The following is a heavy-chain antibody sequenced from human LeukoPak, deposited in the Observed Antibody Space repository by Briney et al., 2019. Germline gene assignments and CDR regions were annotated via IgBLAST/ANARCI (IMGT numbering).Heavy chain of an antibody. CDR3: ARSAYDSGTPDY. CDR1: GGSISNYY. D-gene: IGHD3-3*01. CDR2: IYYSGTT. Sequence: PSETLSLTCTVSGGSISNYYWIWLRQPPGKGLEWIGYIYYSGTTNYNPSLKARVTISIDTSKNQFSLNLSSVTAADTAVYYCARSAYDSGTPDYWGQGTLVTVSS. V-gene: IGHV4-59*01. J-gene: IGHJ4*02.